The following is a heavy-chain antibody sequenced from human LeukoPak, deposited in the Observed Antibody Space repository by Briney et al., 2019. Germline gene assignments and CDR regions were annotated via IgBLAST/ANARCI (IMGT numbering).Heavy chain of an antibody. Sequence: SETLSLTCTVSGDSINSYYWSWIRQPPGKGLEWIGYIYYSGSTNYNPSLKSRVTISIDASKNQFSLKLSSVTAAGTAVYYCARSTDYYDSSEDYWGQGTLVTVSS. CDR1: GDSINSYY. CDR3: ARSTDYYDSSEDY. J-gene: IGHJ4*02. CDR2: IYYSGST. V-gene: IGHV4-59*08. D-gene: IGHD3-22*01.